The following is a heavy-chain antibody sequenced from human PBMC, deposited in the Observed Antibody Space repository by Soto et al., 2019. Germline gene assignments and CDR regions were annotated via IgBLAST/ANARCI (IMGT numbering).Heavy chain of an antibody. Sequence: QVQLVQSGAELKKPGASVSLSCKASGFTFSAYYIHWVRQSPGEGLQWLGVINPNNGFTSFPQKLHGRTTMTADTSTNRVYMDLSSLRFEDTAVYFCARDRPDTYCGGDSPLGYYYHGMDVGGQGPAVTVS. CDR1: GFTFSAYY. V-gene: IGHV1-46*01. CDR2: INPNNGFT. CDR3: ARDRPDTYCGGDSPLGYYYHGMDV. J-gene: IGHJ6*02. D-gene: IGHD2-21*02.